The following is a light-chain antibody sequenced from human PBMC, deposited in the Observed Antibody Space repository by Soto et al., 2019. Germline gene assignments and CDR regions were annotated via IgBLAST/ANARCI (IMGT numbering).Light chain of an antibody. V-gene: IGLV2-8*01. CDR1: SSDVGGYNS. J-gene: IGLJ3*02. Sequence: QSVLTQPPSASGSPGQSVTISCTGTSSDVGGYNSVSWYQQHPGKAPKLLIYDVSKRPSGVPERFSGSKSGNTASLTVSGLQAEDEADYYCSSYAGSNNWVFGGGTKVTVL. CDR2: DVS. CDR3: SSYAGSNNWV.